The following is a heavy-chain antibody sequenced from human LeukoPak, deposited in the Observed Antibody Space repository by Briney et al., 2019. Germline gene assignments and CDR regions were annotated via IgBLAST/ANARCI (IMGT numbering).Heavy chain of an antibody. CDR1: GGSISSSSYY. CDR3: ARHNYGSGSYYHYYYYGMDV. Sequence: PSETLSLTCNVSGGSISSSSYYWGWIRQPPGKGLEWIGSIYYSGSTYYNPSLKSRATISVDTSKNQFSLKLSSVTAADTAVYYCARHNYGSGSYYHYYYYGMDVWGQGTTVTVSS. CDR2: IYYSGST. V-gene: IGHV4-39*01. J-gene: IGHJ6*02. D-gene: IGHD3-10*01.